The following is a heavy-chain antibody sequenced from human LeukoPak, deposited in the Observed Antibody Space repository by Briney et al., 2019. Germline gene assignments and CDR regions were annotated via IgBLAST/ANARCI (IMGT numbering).Heavy chain of an antibody. D-gene: IGHD3-22*01. CDR3: ATSSKGGFYYDSSGSFDY. Sequence: GASVKVSCKASGYTFSSYGISWVRQAPGQGLEWMGRIVPILHIEKTAQEFQGRVTITADKSTSTAYMELSSLRSEDTAVYYCATSSKGGFYYDSSGSFDYWGQGTLVTVSS. J-gene: IGHJ4*02. CDR1: GYTFSSYG. V-gene: IGHV1-69*04. CDR2: IVPILHIE.